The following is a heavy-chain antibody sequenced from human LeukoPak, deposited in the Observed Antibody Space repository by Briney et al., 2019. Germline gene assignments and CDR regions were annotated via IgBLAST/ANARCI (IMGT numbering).Heavy chain of an antibody. J-gene: IGHJ4*02. CDR3: ATPGGSGWHPLDY. V-gene: IGHV3-30*03. D-gene: IGHD6-19*01. CDR1: GLTFSAYA. CDR2: ISYDGSEK. Sequence: GGSLRLSCAASGLTFSAYAMHWVRQAPGKGLEWVALISYDGSEKHYADSVKGRFTISRDHSKNTLYLQMNSLRPEDTAVYYCATPGGSGWHPLDYWGQGTLVTVSS.